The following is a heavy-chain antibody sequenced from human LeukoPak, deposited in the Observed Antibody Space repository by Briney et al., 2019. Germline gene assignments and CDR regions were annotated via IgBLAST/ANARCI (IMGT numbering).Heavy chain of an antibody. CDR2: ISYDGSNK. Sequence: PGGSLRLSCAASGFTFSSYAMHWVRQAPGEGLEWGAVISYDGSNKYYADSVKGRFTISRDNSKNTLYLQMNSLRAEDTAVYYCARAIAAAGRRGAFFDYWGQGTLLTVSS. J-gene: IGHJ4*02. CDR3: ARAIAAAGRRGAFFDY. V-gene: IGHV3-30*04. D-gene: IGHD6-13*01. CDR1: GFTFSSYA.